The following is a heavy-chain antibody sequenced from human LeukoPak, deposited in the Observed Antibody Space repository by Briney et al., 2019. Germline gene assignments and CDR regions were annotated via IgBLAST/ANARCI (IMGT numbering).Heavy chain of an antibody. CDR1: GGTFSSYA. V-gene: IGHV1-18*01. J-gene: IGHJ4*02. D-gene: IGHD3-22*01. CDR2: ISAYNGNT. CDR3: ARDRTYYYDSSALFDY. Sequence: ASVKVSCKASGGTFSSYAISWVRQAPGQGLEWMGWISAYNGNTNYAQKLQGRVTMTTDTSTSTAYMELRSLRSDDTAVYYCARDRTYYYDSSALFDYWGQGTLVTVSS.